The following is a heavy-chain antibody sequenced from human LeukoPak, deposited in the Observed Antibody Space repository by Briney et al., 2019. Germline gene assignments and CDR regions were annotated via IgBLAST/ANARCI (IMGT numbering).Heavy chain of an antibody. V-gene: IGHV3-48*03. CDR1: GFTFSSYE. CDR2: ISSSGSTI. Sequence: GGSLRLSCAASGFTFSSYEMNWVRQAPGKGLEWVSYISSSGSTIYYADSVKGRLTISRDNAKNSLYLQMNSLRAEDTAVYYCARDLRYCSGGSCYSSRFDPWGQGTLVTVSS. D-gene: IGHD2-15*01. J-gene: IGHJ5*02. CDR3: ARDLRYCSGGSCYSSRFDP.